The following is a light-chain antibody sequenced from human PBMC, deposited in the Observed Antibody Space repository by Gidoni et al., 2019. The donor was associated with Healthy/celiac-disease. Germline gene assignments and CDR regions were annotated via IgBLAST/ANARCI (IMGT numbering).Light chain of an antibody. CDR3: QQSYSTPPEWT. Sequence: DIQMTQSPSSLSASVGDRVTITCRASQSISSYLNWYQQKPGKAPKLLIYAASSLQSGVPSRFSGSGSGTDFTLTISSLQPEDFAPYYCQQSYSTPPEWTFGQXTKVEIK. V-gene: IGKV1-39*01. CDR1: QSISSY. J-gene: IGKJ1*01. CDR2: AAS.